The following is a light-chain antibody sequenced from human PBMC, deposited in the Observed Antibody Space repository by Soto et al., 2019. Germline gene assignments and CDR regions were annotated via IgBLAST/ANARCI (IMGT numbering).Light chain of an antibody. CDR2: DAS. CDR3: QQRNNWPLT. J-gene: IGKJ4*02. CDR1: QSVLHSPNNKNY. Sequence: DIVMTQSPDSLAVSLGERATINCKSSQSVLHSPNNKNYLAWYQQKPGQAPRLLIYDASSRATGIPARFSGSGSGTDFTLTISSLEPEDFAVYYCQQRNNWPLTFGGGTKVDIK. V-gene: IGKV4-1*01.